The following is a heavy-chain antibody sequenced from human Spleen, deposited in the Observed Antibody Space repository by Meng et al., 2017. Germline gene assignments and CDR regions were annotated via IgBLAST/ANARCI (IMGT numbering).Heavy chain of an antibody. D-gene: IGHD1-26*01. CDR1: GFTFSNSY. J-gene: IGHJ5*02. Sequence: QVQLVQSGGGLVKPGGSLILSCASSGFTFSNSYMSWVRQTPGKGLEWVSYISGSGSDIGYADSVRGRFTISRDNAKNSLYLQMSSLRAEDTAVYYCAKDLLVGSTGAFDPWGQGTLVTVSS. CDR3: AKDLLVGSTGAFDP. CDR2: ISGSGSDI. V-gene: IGHV3-11*01.